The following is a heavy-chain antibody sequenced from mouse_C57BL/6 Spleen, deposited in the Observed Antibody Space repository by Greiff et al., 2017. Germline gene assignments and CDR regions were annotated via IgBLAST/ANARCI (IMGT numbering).Heavy chain of an antibody. D-gene: IGHD1-1*01. CDR2: ISNGGGST. CDR3: ASPLHYYGSSHFAY. V-gene: IGHV5-12*01. J-gene: IGHJ3*01. Sequence: EVKLMESGGGLVQPGGSLKLSCAASGFTFSDYYMYWVRQTPEKGLEWVAYISNGGGSTYYPDTVKGRFTISRDNAKNTLYLQMSRLKSEDTAMYYCASPLHYYGSSHFAYWGQGTLVTVSA. CDR1: GFTFSDYY.